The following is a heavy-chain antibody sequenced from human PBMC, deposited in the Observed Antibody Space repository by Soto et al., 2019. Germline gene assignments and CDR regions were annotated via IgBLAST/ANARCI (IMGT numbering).Heavy chain of an antibody. CDR2: IIPIFGTA. V-gene: IGHV1-69*01. Sequence: QVQLVQSGAEGKKPGPSLKFSCKAFEATSGSFLFNGWRQAPGQGLEWLGEIIPIFGTANYAQKFQGRVTITADESTSTAYMELSSLRSEDTAVYYCARDGGRHSGGIDYWGQGTLVTVSS. CDR3: ARDGGRHSGGIDY. J-gene: IGHJ4*02. D-gene: IGHD1-26*01. CDR1: EATSGSFL.